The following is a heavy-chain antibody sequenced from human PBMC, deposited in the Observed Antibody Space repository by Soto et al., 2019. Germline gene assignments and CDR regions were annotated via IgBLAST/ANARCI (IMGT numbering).Heavy chain of an antibody. J-gene: IGHJ5*02. V-gene: IGHV4-34*01. CDR2: INHSGST. D-gene: IGHD6-13*01. CDR3: VGAGSQPRVSLVRWFDP. CDR1: GGSFSGYY. Sequence: PSETLSLTCAVYGGSFSGYYWSWIRQPPGKGLEWIGEINHSGSTNYNPSLKSRVTISVDTSKNQFSLKLSSVTAADTAVYYCVGAGSQPRVSLVRWFDPWGQGTLVTVSS.